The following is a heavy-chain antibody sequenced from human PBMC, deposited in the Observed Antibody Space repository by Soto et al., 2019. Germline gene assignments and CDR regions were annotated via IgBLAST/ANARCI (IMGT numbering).Heavy chain of an antibody. V-gene: IGHV1-3*01. CDR3: ARNLPGGGSYFDY. J-gene: IGHJ4*02. Sequence: QVQLVQSGAEVKKPGASVKVSCKASGYTFTSYAMHWVRQAPGQRLEWMGWINAGNGNTKYSQKFQGRVTITRDTSASTAYMELSSLRSEDTAVYYCARNLPGGGSYFDYWGQGTLVTVSS. CDR1: GYTFTSYA. D-gene: IGHD3-16*01. CDR2: INAGNGNT.